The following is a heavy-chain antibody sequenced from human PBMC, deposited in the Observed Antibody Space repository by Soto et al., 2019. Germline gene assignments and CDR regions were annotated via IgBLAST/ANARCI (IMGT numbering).Heavy chain of an antibody. Sequence: PSETLSLTCAVYGGSFSGYYWSWIRQPPGKGLEWIGEINHSGSTNYNPSLMSRVTISVDTSKNQFSLKLSSVTAADTAVYYCARGGIGYYYYGMDVWGQGTTVTVSS. V-gene: IGHV4-34*01. J-gene: IGHJ6*02. CDR1: GGSFSGYY. CDR3: ARGGIGYYYYGMDV. CDR2: INHSGST.